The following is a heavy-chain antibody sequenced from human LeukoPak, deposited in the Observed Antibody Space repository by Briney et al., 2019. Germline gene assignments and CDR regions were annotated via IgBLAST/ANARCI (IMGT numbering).Heavy chain of an antibody. D-gene: IGHD5-18*01. CDR1: GYAFTGYY. V-gene: IGHV1-2*02. J-gene: IGHJ4*02. CDR2: INPNSGGT. Sequence: GASVKVSCKASGYAFTGYYMHWVRQAPGQGLEWMGWINPNSGGTNYAQKFQGRVTMTRDTSISTAYMELSRLRSDDTAVYYCARARGYSYGDYFDYWGQGTLVTVSS. CDR3: ARARGYSYGDYFDY.